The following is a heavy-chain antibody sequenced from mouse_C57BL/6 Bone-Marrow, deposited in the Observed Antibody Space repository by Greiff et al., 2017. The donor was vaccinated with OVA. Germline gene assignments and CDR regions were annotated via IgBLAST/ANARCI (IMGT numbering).Heavy chain of an antibody. CDR2: ISYDGSN. V-gene: IGHV3-6*01. Sequence: EVNLQESGPGLVKPSQSLSLTCSVTGYSITSGYYWNWIRQFPGNKLEWMGYISYDGSNNYNPSLKNRISITRDTSKNQFFLKLNSVTTEDTATYYCARGGFYYGSSYPAWFAYWGQGTLVTVSA. J-gene: IGHJ3*01. D-gene: IGHD1-1*01. CDR3: ARGGFYYGSSYPAWFAY. CDR1: GYSITSGYY.